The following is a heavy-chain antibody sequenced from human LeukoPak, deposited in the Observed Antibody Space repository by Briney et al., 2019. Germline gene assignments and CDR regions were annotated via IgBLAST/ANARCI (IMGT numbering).Heavy chain of an antibody. V-gene: IGHV4-31*03. CDR2: IYYSGST. CDR3: ARVRCGGGSCSADDAFDI. Sequence: PSETLSLTCTVSGYSFSSAGYYWSWIRQHPGQGLEWIGYIYYSGSTYYNPSLKSRVGMSVDTSKNQFSLKLSSVTAADTAVYYCARVRCGGGSCSADDAFDIWGQGTMVTVSS. D-gene: IGHD2-15*01. J-gene: IGHJ3*02. CDR1: GYSFSSAGYY.